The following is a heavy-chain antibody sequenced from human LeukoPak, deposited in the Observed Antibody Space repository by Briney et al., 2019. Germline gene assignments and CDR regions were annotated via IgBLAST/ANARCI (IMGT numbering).Heavy chain of an antibody. J-gene: IGHJ5*02. CDR3: AAATGP. D-gene: IGHD5-12*01. CDR2: IVVGSGNT. V-gene: IGHV1-58*02. Sequence: SVKVSCKASGFTFNNSGMQWVRQARGQRLEWIGWIVVGSGNTNYAQKFQERVTITRDMSTSTAYMELRSLRSEDTAVYYCAAATGPWGQGTLVTVSS. CDR1: GFTFNNSG.